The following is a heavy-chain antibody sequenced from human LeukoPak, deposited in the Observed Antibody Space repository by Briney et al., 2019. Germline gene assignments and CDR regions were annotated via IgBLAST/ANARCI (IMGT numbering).Heavy chain of an antibody. CDR2: IKEDGSAK. CDR1: GFTFSNSW. V-gene: IGHV3-7*01. Sequence: GGSLRLSCAASGFTFSNSWMIWVRQAPGKGLEWVANIKEDGSAKYYVGSVKGRFTISRDNAKNSLYLQMNSLRAEDTAVYYCARGGTQSPTDWGPGTLVTVSS. CDR3: ARGGTQSPTD. J-gene: IGHJ4*02.